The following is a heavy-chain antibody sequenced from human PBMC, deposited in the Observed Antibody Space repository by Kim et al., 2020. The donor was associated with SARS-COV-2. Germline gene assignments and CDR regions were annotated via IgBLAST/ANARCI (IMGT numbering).Heavy chain of an antibody. CDR1: GGSISSGGYY. J-gene: IGHJ4*02. D-gene: IGHD1-20*01. CDR3: ATSKPRITGSTYFDY. Sequence: SETLSLTCTVSGGSISSGGYYWSWIRQHPGKGLEWIGYIYYSGSTYYNPSLKSRVTISVDTSKNQFSLKLSSVTAADTAVYYCATSKPRITGSTYFDYWGQGTLVTVSS. CDR2: IYYSGST. V-gene: IGHV4-31*03.